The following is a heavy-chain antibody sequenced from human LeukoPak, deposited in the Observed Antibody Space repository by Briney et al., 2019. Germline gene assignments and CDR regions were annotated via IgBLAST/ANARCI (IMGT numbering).Heavy chain of an antibody. D-gene: IGHD1-26*01. CDR1: GYTFTDYY. CDR2: INPNSGGT. J-gene: IGHJ6*03. CDR3: AREWEPYYYMDV. V-gene: IGHV1-2*02. Sequence: ASVKVSCKASGYTFTDYYMHWMRQAPGQGLEWMGWINPNSGGTNYAQKFQGRVTTTRDTSISTAYMELSRLRSDDTAVYYCAREWEPYYYMDVWGKGTTVTISS.